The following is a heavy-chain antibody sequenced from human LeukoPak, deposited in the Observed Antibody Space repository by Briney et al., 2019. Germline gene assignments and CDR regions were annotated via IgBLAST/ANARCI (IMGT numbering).Heavy chain of an antibody. CDR3: AKDESSRIAADNY. D-gene: IGHD6-25*01. Sequence: GGSLRLSCAASGFTFSSYAMSWVRQAPGKGLKWVSTINDNGAGTYYADSVKGRSTISRDNSYNTVSLQMNSLRDEDTGVYYRAKDESSRIAADNYWGQGTLVTVSS. CDR2: INDNGAGT. CDR1: GFTFSSYA. V-gene: IGHV3-23*01. J-gene: IGHJ4*02.